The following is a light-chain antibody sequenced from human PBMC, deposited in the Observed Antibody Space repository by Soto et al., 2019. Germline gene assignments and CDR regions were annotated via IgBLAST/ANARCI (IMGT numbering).Light chain of an antibody. Sequence: EVVMTQTPAILSVSPGERATLSCRASQSVSTNLAWYQQKPGQAPRLLIYGASTRATGIPARFSGRGSGTEFSLTISSLQSEDFAVYYCQHYNKWPPWTFGQGTKVEIK. CDR2: GAS. CDR1: QSVSTN. J-gene: IGKJ1*01. CDR3: QHYNKWPPWT. V-gene: IGKV3-15*01.